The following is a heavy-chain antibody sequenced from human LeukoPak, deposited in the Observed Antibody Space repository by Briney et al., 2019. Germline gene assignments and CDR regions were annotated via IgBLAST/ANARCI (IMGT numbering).Heavy chain of an antibody. V-gene: IGHV3-23*01. D-gene: IGHD6-19*01. CDR2: LCIDGHTT. CDR3: AKKGTTVAGNTWFDP. Sequence: GGSLRLSCSASGFTFSSYAMCWVRQAPGKGLEWGSILCIDGHTTYYAHSVKGRFTISRDNSNNTLYLQMNSLRDEDTAVYYCAKKGTTVAGNTWFDPWGQGTLVAVSS. CDR1: GFTFSSYA. J-gene: IGHJ5*02.